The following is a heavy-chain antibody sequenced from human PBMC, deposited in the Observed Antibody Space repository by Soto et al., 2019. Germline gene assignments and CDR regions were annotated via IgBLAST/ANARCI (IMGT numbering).Heavy chain of an antibody. CDR2: IIPIFGTA. Sequence: QVQLVQSGAEVKKPGSSVKVSCKASGATFSSYAISWVRQAPGQGLEWMGGIIPIFGTANYAQKFQGSVTITADESRSTAYMERSSLRSEDTAVYYGAIPLVLPGRYYYGIDVWGQGTTVTVSS. CDR3: AIPLVLPGRYYYGIDV. CDR1: GATFSSYA. V-gene: IGHV1-69*12. J-gene: IGHJ6*02. D-gene: IGHD2-15*01.